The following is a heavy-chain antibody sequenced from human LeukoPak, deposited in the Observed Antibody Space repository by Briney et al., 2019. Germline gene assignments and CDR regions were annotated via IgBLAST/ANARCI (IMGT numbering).Heavy chain of an antibody. V-gene: IGHV3-9*03. CDR2: ISWNSSSI. CDR3: AKGRGGYSYGQPGDY. CDR1: GLTLDDYA. J-gene: IGHJ4*02. Sequence: GECLRLSCAAYGLTLDDYARDWVRQAPGKGLEWDAGISWNSSSIIYADSVKDRFTISRDNDKNSPYLQMDIHRAGHMSLYYCAKGRGGYSYGQPGDYWGEGALVTVSS. D-gene: IGHD5-18*01.